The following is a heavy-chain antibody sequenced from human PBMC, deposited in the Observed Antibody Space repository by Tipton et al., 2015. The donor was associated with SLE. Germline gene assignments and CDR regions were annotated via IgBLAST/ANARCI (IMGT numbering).Heavy chain of an antibody. CDR1: GDSISSYNW. V-gene: IGHV4-4*02. Sequence: TLSLTCTVSGDSISSYNWWTWVRQSPGKGLEWIGEVYHTGNTNCNPSLKSRVTISLDKSKNQLSLDLSSVTAVDTAVYYCARVTDYDVLSGFYSDSRFDYWGQGTLVTVSS. D-gene: IGHD3-3*01. CDR3: ARVTDYDVLSGFYSDSRFDY. CDR2: VYHTGNT. J-gene: IGHJ4*02.